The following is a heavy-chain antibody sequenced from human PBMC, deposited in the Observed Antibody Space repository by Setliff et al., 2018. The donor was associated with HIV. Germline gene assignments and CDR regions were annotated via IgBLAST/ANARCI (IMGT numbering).Heavy chain of an antibody. V-gene: IGHV1-69-2*01. CDR3: ARCAAGPYCRNSFDF. J-gene: IGHJ4*02. Sequence: GASVKVSCKASGYTFTDYYMHWVQQAPGKGLEWMGRVDPEDGETIYAEKFQGRVTITADTSTDTAYMELGSLRSEDTAVYYCARCAAGPYCRNSFDFWGRGTLVTVSS. CDR1: GYTFTDYY. D-gene: IGHD1-26*01. CDR2: VDPEDGET.